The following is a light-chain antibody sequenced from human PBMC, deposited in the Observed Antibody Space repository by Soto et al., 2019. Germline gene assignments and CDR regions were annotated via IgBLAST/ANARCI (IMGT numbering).Light chain of an antibody. Sequence: SSELTQPPSVSVSPGQTASITCSGDKLGDKYACWYQQKPGQSPVLVIYQDSKRPSGIPERFSGSNSGSTATLTISGTQAMDEADYYCQAWDSTTVVVFGGGTKLTVL. CDR3: QAWDSTTVVV. CDR2: QDS. J-gene: IGLJ2*01. V-gene: IGLV3-1*01. CDR1: KLGDKY.